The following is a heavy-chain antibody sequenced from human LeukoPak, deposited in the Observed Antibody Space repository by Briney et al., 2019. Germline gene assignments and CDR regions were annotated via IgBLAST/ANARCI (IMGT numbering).Heavy chain of an antibody. CDR1: GGSMSSYY. Sequence: SETLSLTCTVSGGSMSSYYWSWIRQPPGKGLEWIGCIYYSGSTNYNPSPTSRVTISEDTSKNQFSLKLSYVTAADTAVYYCARGRIGGSYWGQGTLVTVSS. CDR2: IYYSGST. V-gene: IGHV4-59*01. CDR3: ARGRIGGSY. J-gene: IGHJ4*02. D-gene: IGHD3-16*01.